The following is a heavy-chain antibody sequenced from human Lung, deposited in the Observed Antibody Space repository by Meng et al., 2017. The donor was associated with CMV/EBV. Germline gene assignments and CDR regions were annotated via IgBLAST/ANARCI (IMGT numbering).Heavy chain of an antibody. Sequence: GGSLRLSXAASGFTFSSYSMNWVRQAPGKGLEWVSSISSSSSYIYYADSVKGRFTISRDNAKNSLYLQMNSLRAEDTAVYYCARDPGLDSAAYYDFWSGSPLYYYYGMAVWGTGHTV. CDR1: GFTFSSYS. CDR3: ARDPGLDSAAYYDFWSGSPLYYYYGMAV. V-gene: IGHV3-21*01. CDR2: ISSSSSYI. J-gene: IGHJ6*04. D-gene: IGHD3-3*01.